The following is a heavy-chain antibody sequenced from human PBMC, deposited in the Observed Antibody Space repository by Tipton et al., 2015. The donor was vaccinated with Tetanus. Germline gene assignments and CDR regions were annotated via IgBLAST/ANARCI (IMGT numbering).Heavy chain of an antibody. J-gene: IGHJ3*02. CDR1: GGSISYYY. V-gene: IGHV4-59*01. D-gene: IGHD3-10*01. CDR3: ARVGRRLTDAFDI. Sequence: TLSLTCSVSGGSISYYYWSWIRQSPGKGLEWIGHIYYNGSTKYNPSLKSRVTVSLDTSKKHFSLRLSSVTAADTAVFYCARVGRRLTDAFDIWGQGTMVSVSS. CDR2: IYYNGST.